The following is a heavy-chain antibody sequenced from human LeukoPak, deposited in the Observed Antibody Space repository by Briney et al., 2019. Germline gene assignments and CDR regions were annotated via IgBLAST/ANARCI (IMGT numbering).Heavy chain of an antibody. CDR1: GFTFSSYG. V-gene: IGHV3-33*01. D-gene: IGHD2-8*01. J-gene: IGHJ6*02. CDR3: ARPLNYYYYGMDV. Sequence: GGSLRLSCAASGFTFSSYGMHWVRQAPGKGLEWVAVIWYDGSNKYYADSVKGRFTISRDNSKNTLYLQMNSLRAEDTAVYYCARPLNYYYYGMDVWGQGTTVTVSS. CDR2: IWYDGSNK.